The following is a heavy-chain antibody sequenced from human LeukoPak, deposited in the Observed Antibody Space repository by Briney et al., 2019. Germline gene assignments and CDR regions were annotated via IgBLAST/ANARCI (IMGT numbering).Heavy chain of an antibody. CDR2: ISSSSSYI. D-gene: IGHD6-19*01. J-gene: IGHJ3*02. V-gene: IGHV3-21*01. CDR1: GFTFSSYS. CDR3: ARDRIAVAVADAFDI. Sequence: PGGSLRLSCAASGFTFSSYSMKWVRQAPGKGLEWVSSISSSSSYIYYADSVKGRFTISRDNAKNSPYLQMNSLRAEDTAVYYCARDRIAVAVADAFDIWGQGTMVTVSS.